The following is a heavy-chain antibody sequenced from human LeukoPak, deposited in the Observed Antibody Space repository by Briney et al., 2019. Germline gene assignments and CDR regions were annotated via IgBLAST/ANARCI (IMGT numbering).Heavy chain of an antibody. CDR1: GYTFTGQY. CDR2: INAGNGNT. Sequence: ASVKVSCKASGYTFTGQYMHWVRQAPGQRLEWMGWINAGNGNTKYSQKFQGRVTITRDTSASTAYMELSSLRSEDTAVYYCARASRQRVLAAAGTNFDYWGQGTLVTVSS. V-gene: IGHV1-3*01. J-gene: IGHJ4*02. D-gene: IGHD6-13*01. CDR3: ARASRQRVLAAAGTNFDY.